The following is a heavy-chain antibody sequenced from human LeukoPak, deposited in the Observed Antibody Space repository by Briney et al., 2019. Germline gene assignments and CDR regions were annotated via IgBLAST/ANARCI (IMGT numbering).Heavy chain of an antibody. CDR3: ARGMYSSSSFDP. CDR1: GFIFSSYW. V-gene: IGHV3-74*01. D-gene: IGHD6-6*01. Sequence: GGSLRLSCAASGFIFSSYWMHWVRQAPGKGLVWVSRVNSDGSSTSYADSVKGRFTISRDNAKNTLYLQMNSLRAEDTAMYYCARGMYSSSSFDPWGQGTLVTVSS. J-gene: IGHJ5*02. CDR2: VNSDGSST.